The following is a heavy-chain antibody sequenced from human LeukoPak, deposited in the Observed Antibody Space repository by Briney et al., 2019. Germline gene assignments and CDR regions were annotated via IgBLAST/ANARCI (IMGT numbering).Heavy chain of an antibody. Sequence: PGRSLRLSCAASGFTFSSYGMHWVRQAPGKGLEWVAVTWHDGRNKYYADSVKGRFTISRDNSKNTLYLQMNSLRAEDTAVYYCTRDQGDYWGQGTLVTVSS. CDR2: TWHDGRNK. CDR3: TRDQGDY. CDR1: GFTFSSYG. J-gene: IGHJ4*02. V-gene: IGHV3-33*01.